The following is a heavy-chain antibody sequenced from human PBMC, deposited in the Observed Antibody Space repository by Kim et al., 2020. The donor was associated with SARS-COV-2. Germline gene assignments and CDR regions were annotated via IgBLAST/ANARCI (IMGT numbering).Heavy chain of an antibody. CDR1: GFSLSTSGVG. CDR2: IYWDDDK. CDR3: AHTKNDILTGYDRYNWFDP. Sequence: SGPTLVKPTQTLTLTCTFSGFSLSTSGVGVGWIRQPPGKALEWLALIYWDDDKRYSPSLKSRLTITKDTSKNQVVLTMTNMDPVDTATYYCAHTKNDILTGYDRYNWFDPWGQGTLVTVSS. V-gene: IGHV2-5*02. D-gene: IGHD3-9*01. J-gene: IGHJ5*02.